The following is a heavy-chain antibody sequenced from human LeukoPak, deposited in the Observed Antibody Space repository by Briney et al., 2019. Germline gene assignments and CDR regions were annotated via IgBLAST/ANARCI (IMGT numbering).Heavy chain of an antibody. J-gene: IGHJ6*02. V-gene: IGHV1-2*02. D-gene: IGHD5-24*01. CDR3: ARGGRRDGYNFAYYYGMDV. Sequence: SGGTNYAQKFQGRLTMTRDTSISTAYMELSRLRSDDTAVYYCARGGRRDGYNFAYYYGMDVWGQGTTVTVSS. CDR2: SGGT.